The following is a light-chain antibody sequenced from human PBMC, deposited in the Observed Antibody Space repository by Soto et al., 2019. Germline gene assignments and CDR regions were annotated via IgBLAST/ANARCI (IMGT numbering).Light chain of an antibody. J-gene: IGLJ1*01. Sequence: QSALTQPASVSGSPGQSITISCTGTSSDVGGYNYVSWYQQHPGKAPKLMIYDVNNRPSGVSDRISGSKSGNTASLTISGLQAEDEADYFCSSYTSSNTLYVLGAGTKLTVL. CDR2: DVN. CDR1: SSDVGGYNY. V-gene: IGLV2-14*01. CDR3: SSYTSSNTLYV.